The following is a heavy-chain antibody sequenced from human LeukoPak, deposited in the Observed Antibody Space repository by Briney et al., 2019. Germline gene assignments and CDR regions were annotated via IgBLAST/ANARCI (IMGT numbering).Heavy chain of an antibody. J-gene: IGHJ4*02. CDR1: GFTFSSYE. V-gene: IGHV3-48*03. CDR2: IDSSGSTI. CDR3: AKGPRTVRFGDRHKGIFDY. D-gene: IGHD3-10*01. Sequence: PGGSLRLSCAASGFTFSSYEMNWVRQAPGKGLEWVSYIDSSGSTIRYADSVKGRFTISRDNSKNTLYLQMNSLRAEDTAVYYCAKGPRTVRFGDRHKGIFDYWGQGTLVTVSS.